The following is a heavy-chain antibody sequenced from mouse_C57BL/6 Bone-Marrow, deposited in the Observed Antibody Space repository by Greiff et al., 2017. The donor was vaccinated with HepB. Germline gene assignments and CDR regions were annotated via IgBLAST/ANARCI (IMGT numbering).Heavy chain of an antibody. Sequence: VQLQQSGAELARPGASVKLSCKASGYTFTSYGISWVKQRPGQGLEWIGEIYPSSGNTYYNEKFKGKATLTADKSSSTAYMELRSLTSEDSAVYFCGRETIYPFAYWGQGTLVTVSA. V-gene: IGHV1-81*01. CDR3: GRETIYPFAY. D-gene: IGHD2-1*01. CDR2: IYPSSGNT. J-gene: IGHJ3*01. CDR1: GYTFTSYG.